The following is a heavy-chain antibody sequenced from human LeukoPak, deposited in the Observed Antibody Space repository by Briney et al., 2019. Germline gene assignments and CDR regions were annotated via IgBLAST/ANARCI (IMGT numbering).Heavy chain of an antibody. D-gene: IGHD3-16*02. CDR2: ISGSGGST. CDR1: GFTFSSYA. V-gene: IGHV3-23*01. J-gene: IGHJ4*02. CDR3: AKRGVVVRVDS. Sequence: GGSLRLSCAASGFTFSSYAMSWVRQAPGQGLEWISVISGSGGSTYYADSVKGRFTISRDNSKNTLFLQMDRLRAEDTAVYFCAKRGVVVRVDSWGQGAQVTVSS.